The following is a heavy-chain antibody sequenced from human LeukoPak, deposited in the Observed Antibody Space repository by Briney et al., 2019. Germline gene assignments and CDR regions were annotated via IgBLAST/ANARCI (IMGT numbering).Heavy chain of an antibody. CDR2: IRYDGSNK. D-gene: IGHD7-27*01. CDR3: GRGHWGLDY. J-gene: IGHJ4*02. CDR1: GFTFSSYG. V-gene: IGHV3-30*02. Sequence: GGSLRLSCAASGFTFSSYGMHWVRQAPGKGLEWVAFIRYDGSNKYYAGSVKGRFTISRDNSKNTLYLHVNSLRPEDTAVYYCGRGHWGLDYWGQGALVTVSS.